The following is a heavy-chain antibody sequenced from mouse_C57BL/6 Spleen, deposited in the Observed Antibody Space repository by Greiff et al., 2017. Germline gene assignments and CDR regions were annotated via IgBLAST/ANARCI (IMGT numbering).Heavy chain of an antibody. J-gene: IGHJ4*01. CDR1: GFTFSSYA. CDR3: TRERDYPRDAMDY. Sequence: EVKLMESGEGLVKPGGSLKLSCAASGFTFSSYAMSWVRQTPEKRLEWVAYISSGGDYIYYADTVKGRFTISRDNARNTLYLQMSSLKSEDTAMYYCTRERDYPRDAMDYWGQGTSVTVSS. V-gene: IGHV5-9-1*02. D-gene: IGHD2-4*01. CDR2: ISSGGDYI.